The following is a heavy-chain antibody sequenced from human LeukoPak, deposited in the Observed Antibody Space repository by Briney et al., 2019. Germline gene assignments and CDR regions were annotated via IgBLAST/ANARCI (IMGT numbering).Heavy chain of an antibody. Sequence: SETLSLTGTVAGGSISSYYWSWIRQPAGKGLEWIGRIYTSGSTNYNPSLKSRVTMSVDTSKKQFSLKLSSVTAADTAVYYCARDGAWGYSGYDYVYWGQGTLVTVSS. V-gene: IGHV4-4*07. CDR1: GGSISSYY. CDR2: IYTSGST. D-gene: IGHD5-12*01. J-gene: IGHJ4*02. CDR3: ARDGAWGYSGYDYVY.